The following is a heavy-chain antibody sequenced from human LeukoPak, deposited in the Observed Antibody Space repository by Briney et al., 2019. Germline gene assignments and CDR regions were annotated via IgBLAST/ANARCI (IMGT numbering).Heavy chain of an antibody. V-gene: IGHV3-21*01. CDR1: GFTFNSYS. J-gene: IGHJ4*02. CDR3: ARGRGYSGYDDY. D-gene: IGHD5-12*01. CDR2: ISSSSSYI. Sequence: GGSLRLSCAASGFTFNSYSMNWVRQAPGKGLEWVSSISSSSSYIYYADSVKGRFTISRDNAKNSLYLQMNSLRAEDTAVYYCARGRGYSGYDDYWGQGTLVTVPS.